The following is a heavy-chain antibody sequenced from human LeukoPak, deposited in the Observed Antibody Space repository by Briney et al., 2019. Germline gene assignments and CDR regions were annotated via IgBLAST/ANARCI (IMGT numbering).Heavy chain of an antibody. CDR1: GYSFTSYW. J-gene: IGHJ6*03. CDR3: ARSISRGVLRYFDWLSSGYMDV. D-gene: IGHD3-9*01. Sequence: GESLKISCKGSGYSFTSYWIGWVRQMPGKGLEWMGIIYPGDSDTRYSPSFQGQVTISADKSISTAYLQWSSLKASDIAMYYCARSISRGVLRYFDWLSSGYMDVWGKGTTVTVSS. V-gene: IGHV5-51*01. CDR2: IYPGDSDT.